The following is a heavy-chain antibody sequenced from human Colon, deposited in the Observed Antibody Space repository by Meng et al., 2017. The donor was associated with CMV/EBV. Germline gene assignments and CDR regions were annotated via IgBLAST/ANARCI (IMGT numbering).Heavy chain of an antibody. CDR3: ARNYCSSVNCNLGDGLNL. Sequence: SVNVSCKASGYRFTSYGIDWVRQAPGQGLEWMGWISVYHGDTAYAHKFQDRVTMTTDTSTGTAYMELRRLTSDDTADYYCARNYCSSVNCNLGDGLNLWGQGTRVTVSS. D-gene: IGHD2-2*01. CDR2: ISVYHGDT. J-gene: IGHJ3*01. V-gene: IGHV1-18*01. CDR1: GYRFTSYG.